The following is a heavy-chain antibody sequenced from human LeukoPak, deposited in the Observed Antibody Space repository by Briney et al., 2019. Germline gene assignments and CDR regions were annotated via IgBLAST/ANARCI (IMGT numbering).Heavy chain of an antibody. CDR1: GFTFSRYW. D-gene: IGHD1-26*01. CDR2: INSDGSTT. Sequence: GGSLRLSCAASGFTFSRYWMYWVRQAPGKGLVFVSRINSDGSTTNYGGSVKGRFTISRDNAKNTLYLQMDSLRDEDTAVYYCASELVVGYWGLGTLVTVSS. V-gene: IGHV3-74*01. J-gene: IGHJ4*02. CDR3: ASELVVGY.